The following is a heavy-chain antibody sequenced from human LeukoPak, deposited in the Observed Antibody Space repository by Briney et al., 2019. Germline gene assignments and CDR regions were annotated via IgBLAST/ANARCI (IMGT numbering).Heavy chain of an antibody. J-gene: IGHJ3*02. Sequence: ASVKVSCKASGYTFTGYYMHWVRQAPGQGLEWMGRINHNSGGTNYAQNFQGRVTMTRDTSISTAYMELSTLRSEDTAVYYCARGIRTYYYDSSGLDHAFDIWGQGTMVTVSS. CDR2: INHNSGGT. CDR3: ARGIRTYYYDSSGLDHAFDI. V-gene: IGHV1-2*06. CDR1: GYTFTGYY. D-gene: IGHD3-22*01.